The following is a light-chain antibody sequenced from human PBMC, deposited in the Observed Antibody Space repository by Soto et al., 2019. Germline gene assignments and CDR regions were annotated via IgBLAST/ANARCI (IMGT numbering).Light chain of an antibody. Sequence: EIVLTQSPATLSVSPGERATLSCRASQSVSSNLAWYQQKPGQAPRLLIYGASTRATGIPARFSGSGSGTEFTLTISSLQSEDFAVYYCQQYNSYSRTFGQGTKVDIK. CDR1: QSVSSN. J-gene: IGKJ1*01. CDR3: QQYNSYSRT. CDR2: GAS. V-gene: IGKV3-15*01.